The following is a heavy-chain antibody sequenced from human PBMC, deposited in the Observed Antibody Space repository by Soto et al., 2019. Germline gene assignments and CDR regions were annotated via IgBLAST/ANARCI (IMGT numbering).Heavy chain of an antibody. D-gene: IGHD2-15*01. Sequence: VGSLRLSCASSVFTFRSYSMNCVRHSPGKGLEWVSYISSSNRTINYADSVKGRFIISRDNAKNSLYLQMHSLRDEDTAVYYCAREGWPLLQTGMDVWGQGTTVTVSS. J-gene: IGHJ6*02. V-gene: IGHV3-48*02. CDR3: AREGWPLLQTGMDV. CDR1: VFTFRSYS. CDR2: ISSSNRTI.